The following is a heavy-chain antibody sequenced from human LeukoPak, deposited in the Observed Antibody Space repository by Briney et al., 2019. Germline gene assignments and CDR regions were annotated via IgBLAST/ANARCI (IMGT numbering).Heavy chain of an antibody. V-gene: IGHV3-48*03. CDR3: ARERDSSGWFDGYYFDY. D-gene: IGHD6-19*01. J-gene: IGHJ4*02. CDR1: GFTLSSYE. Sequence: GGSLRLSCAASGFTLSSYEMNWVRQAPGKGLEWVSYISSSGSTIYYADSVKGRFTISRDNAKNSLYLQMNSLRAEDTAVYYCARERDSSGWFDGYYFDYWGQGTLVTVSS. CDR2: ISSSGSTI.